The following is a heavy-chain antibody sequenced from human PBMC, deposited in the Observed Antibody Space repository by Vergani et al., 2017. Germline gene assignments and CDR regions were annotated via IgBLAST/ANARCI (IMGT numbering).Heavy chain of an antibody. D-gene: IGHD2-21*02. V-gene: IGHV1-69*18. CDR1: GFTFSSYA. CDR2: IIPIFGTA. Sequence: VQLVESGGGLVKPGGSLRLSCAASGFTFSSYAISWVRQAPGQGLEWMGRIIPIFGTANYAQKFQGRVTITADESTSTAYMELSSLRSEDTAVYYCARGLAYCGGDCYSGVDYWGQGTLVTVSS. CDR3: ARGLAYCGGDCYSGVDY. J-gene: IGHJ4*02.